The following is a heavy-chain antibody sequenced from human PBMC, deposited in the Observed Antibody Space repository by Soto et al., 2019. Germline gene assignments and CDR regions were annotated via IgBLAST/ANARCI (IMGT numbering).Heavy chain of an antibody. J-gene: IGHJ4*02. V-gene: IGHV4-59*02. CDR3: ARGDYYFASGTYYGFDY. CDR2: IRYTGSP. Sequence: LSLTCAVSGGSVSSYYWTWIRKPPGKGLEWIGYIRYTGSPTYNPSLKSRVIISVDTSKNQFSLDLSSVTAADTAVYYCARGDYYFASGTYYGFDYWGQGTLVTVSS. D-gene: IGHD3-10*01. CDR1: GGSVSSYY.